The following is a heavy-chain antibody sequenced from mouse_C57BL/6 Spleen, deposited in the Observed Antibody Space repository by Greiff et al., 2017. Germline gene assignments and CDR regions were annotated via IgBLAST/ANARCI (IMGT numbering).Heavy chain of an antibody. CDR2: IYPGDGDT. Sequence: QVQLKESGPELVKPGASVKISCKASGYAFSSSWMNWVKQRPGKGLEWIGRIYPGDGDTNYNGKFKGKATLTADKSSSTAYMQLSSLTSEDSAVYFCAPIYYYGSTLFAYWGQGTLVTV. J-gene: IGHJ3*01. V-gene: IGHV1-82*01. CDR3: APIYYYGSTLFAY. CDR1: GYAFSSSW. D-gene: IGHD1-1*01.